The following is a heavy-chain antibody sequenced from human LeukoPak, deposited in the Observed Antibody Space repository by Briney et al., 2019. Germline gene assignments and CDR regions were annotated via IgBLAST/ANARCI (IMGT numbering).Heavy chain of an antibody. CDR3: ARDQKSGLEVLWRY. V-gene: IGHV1-18*04. J-gene: IGHJ4*02. CDR2: ISTYTGNT. Sequence: GASVKVSCRASGYRFTSYDISWVRQAPGQGLQWMGVISTYTGNTNYAQSFQDRVTMTTDTSTSTVYMELRSLTSDDTAVHYCARDQKSGLEVLWRYWGQGTLVTVSS. D-gene: IGHD3-3*01. CDR1: GYRFTSYD.